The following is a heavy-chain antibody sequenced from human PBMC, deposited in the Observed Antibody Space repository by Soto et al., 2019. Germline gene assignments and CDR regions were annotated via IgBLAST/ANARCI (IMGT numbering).Heavy chain of an antibody. J-gene: IGHJ4*02. V-gene: IGHV3-21*01. Sequence: GSLRLSCAASGFTFSSYSMNWVRQAPGKGLEWVSSISSSSSYIYYADSVKGRFTISRDNAKNSLYLQMNSLRAEDTAVYYCARDADVLRYFDWLPAPYYFDYWGQGTLVTVSS. CDR2: ISSSSSYI. CDR1: GFTFSSYS. D-gene: IGHD3-9*01. CDR3: ARDADVLRYFDWLPAPYYFDY.